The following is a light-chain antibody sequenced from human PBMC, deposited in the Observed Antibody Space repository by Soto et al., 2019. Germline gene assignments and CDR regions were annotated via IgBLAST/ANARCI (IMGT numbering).Light chain of an antibody. CDR2: AAS. J-gene: IGKJ4*01. V-gene: IGKV1-12*01. Sequence: DIQITHPRAPVPASXEDSVTTTXXASRGISSWLAWYQQKPGKAPNLLIFAASSLQSGVPSRFSGSGSGTDFTLTISSLQPEDFATYYCQQANSFPLTFGGGTKVDIK. CDR1: RGISSW. CDR3: QQANSFPLT.